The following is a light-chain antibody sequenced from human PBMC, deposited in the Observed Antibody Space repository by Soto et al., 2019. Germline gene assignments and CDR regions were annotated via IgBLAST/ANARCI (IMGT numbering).Light chain of an antibody. CDR1: QDISNY. J-gene: IGKJ3*01. CDR3: QQYDNLPLT. Sequence: DIQMTQSPSSLSASVGDRVTITCQASQDISNYLNWYQQKPGKAPKLLIYDASNLETGVSARFSGSGSGTDFTFTISSLQPADIATYYCQQYDNLPLTVGPGTKVDIK. V-gene: IGKV1-33*01. CDR2: DAS.